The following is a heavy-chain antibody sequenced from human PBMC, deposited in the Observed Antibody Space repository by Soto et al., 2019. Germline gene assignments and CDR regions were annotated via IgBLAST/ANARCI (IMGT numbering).Heavy chain of an antibody. J-gene: IGHJ6*02. CDR3: ARDMFGGSLWYICGMAV. CDR2: ISYDGSNK. D-gene: IGHD3-10*02. Sequence: QVQLVESGGGVVQPGRSLRLSCAASGFSINTYGMHWVRQAPGKGLECVAVISYDGSNKHYADSVKGRFSISRDNSXNRXYLQMNSLRPDDSAVYYCARDMFGGSLWYICGMAVWGQGTTVAVSS. V-gene: IGHV3-30*03. CDR1: GFSINTYG.